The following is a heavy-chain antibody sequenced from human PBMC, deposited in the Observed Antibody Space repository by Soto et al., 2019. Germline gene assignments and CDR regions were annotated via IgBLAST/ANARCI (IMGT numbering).Heavy chain of an antibody. CDR2: ISSNGAT. D-gene: IGHD3-9*01. CDR3: ASPQYFS. CDR1: GGSISGSSFY. V-gene: IGHV4-39*01. Sequence: PSEILSLTCSVSGGSISGSSFYWGWIRQSPGKGLEWIASISSNGATHYNPSLKGRLTISADTSMNLFSVELKSVTAVDTAMYYCASPQYFSWGQGALVTV. J-gene: IGHJ4*02.